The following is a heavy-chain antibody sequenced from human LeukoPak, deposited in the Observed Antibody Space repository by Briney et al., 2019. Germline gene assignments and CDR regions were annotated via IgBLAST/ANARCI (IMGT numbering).Heavy chain of an antibody. CDR3: ARVKADYYTVDY. CDR2: IYYSGST. V-gene: IGHV4-59*01. CDR1: GGSISSYY. Sequence: SETLSLTCTVSGGSISSYYWSWIRQPPGKGLEWIGYIYYSGSTNYNPSLKSRVTISVDTSKNQFSLKLSSVTAADTAVYYCARVKADYYTVDYWGQGTLVTVSP. D-gene: IGHD3-10*01. J-gene: IGHJ4*02.